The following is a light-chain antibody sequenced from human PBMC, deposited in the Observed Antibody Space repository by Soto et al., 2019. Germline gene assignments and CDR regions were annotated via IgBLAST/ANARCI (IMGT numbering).Light chain of an antibody. Sequence: EFVLTQSPGTLSLSPGERATLSCRASQSISQSLAWYQQRPGQSPRLLIYGASSRATGIPDRFSGSGSGTDFTLTISRLEPEDFAVYYCQQYGSSPLYTFGQGTRLEIK. CDR1: QSISQS. CDR2: GAS. J-gene: IGKJ5*01. V-gene: IGKV3-20*01. CDR3: QQYGSSPLYT.